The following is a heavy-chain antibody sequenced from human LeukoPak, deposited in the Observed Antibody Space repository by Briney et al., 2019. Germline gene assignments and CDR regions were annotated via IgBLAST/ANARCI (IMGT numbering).Heavy chain of an antibody. Sequence: SETLSLTCTVSGGSISSSSYYWSWIRQPPGKGLEWIGYIYYSGSTNYNPSLKSRVTISVDTSKNQFSLKLSSVTAADTAVYYCVRFRGYSYGPPFDYWGQGTLVTVSS. CDR2: IYYSGST. V-gene: IGHV4-61*01. CDR3: VRFRGYSYGPPFDY. D-gene: IGHD5-18*01. CDR1: GGSISSSSYY. J-gene: IGHJ4*02.